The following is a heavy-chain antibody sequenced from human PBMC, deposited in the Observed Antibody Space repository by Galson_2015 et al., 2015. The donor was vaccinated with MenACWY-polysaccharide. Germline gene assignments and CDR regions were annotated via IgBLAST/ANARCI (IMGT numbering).Heavy chain of an antibody. J-gene: IGHJ4*02. CDR1: GFSLSNTRVG. CDR2: IFSSDEK. Sequence: PALVKPTQTLTLTCTVSGFSLSNTRVGVSWIRQSPGKALEWLAHIFSSDEKSYSTSLKSRLTISKDTSKSQVVLTMTNMDPVDTATYYCARTGYTSSWYLLFDYWGQGTLVTVSS. V-gene: IGHV2-26*01. D-gene: IGHD6-13*01. CDR3: ARTGYTSSWYLLFDY.